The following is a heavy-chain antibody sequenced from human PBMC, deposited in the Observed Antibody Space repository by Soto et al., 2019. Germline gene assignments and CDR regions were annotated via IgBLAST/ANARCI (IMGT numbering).Heavy chain of an antibody. D-gene: IGHD1-1*01. CDR2: IKSKADGGTT. CDR1: GFTLSDAL. V-gene: IGHV3-15*07. J-gene: IGHJ4*02. Sequence: GSLRLYSAASGFTLSDALINWVRQAQGKGLEWVGHIKSKADGGTTNYAAPVKGRFTISRDDSKNTLYLQMNSLKTEDTAVYYCANALGLYYFDYWGQGTLVTVSS. CDR3: ANALGLYYFDY.